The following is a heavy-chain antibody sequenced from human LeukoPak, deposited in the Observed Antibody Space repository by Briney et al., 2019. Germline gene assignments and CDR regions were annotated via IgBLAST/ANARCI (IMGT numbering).Heavy chain of an antibody. V-gene: IGHV3-30*04. D-gene: IGHD3-16*01. CDR2: ITYDGSHE. J-gene: IGHJ3*01. CDR3: ARESSALDDEGALDV. CDR1: GFTFRSYT. Sequence: GMSLRLSCAASGFTFRSYTIHWVRQAPGKGLDWVVGITYDGSHEFYADSVKGRFTISRNNSKNMLSLQMDSLKPEDTAVYYCARESSALDDEGALDVWGQGTMVTVSS.